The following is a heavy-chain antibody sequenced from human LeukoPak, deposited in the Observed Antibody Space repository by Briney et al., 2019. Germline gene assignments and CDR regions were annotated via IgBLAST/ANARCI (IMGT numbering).Heavy chain of an antibody. V-gene: IGHV3-23*01. CDR1: GFTFSSYA. CDR2: ISGSGGST. D-gene: IGHD2-2*01. Sequence: PGGSLRLSCAASGFTFSSYAMSWVRQAPGKGLEWVSAISGSGGSTYYADSVKGRFTISRDNSKNTLYLQMNSLRAEDTAVYYCAKAGVEDIVVVPAAIVGFFDYWGQEPWSPSPQ. J-gene: IGHJ4*01. CDR3: AKAGVEDIVVVPAAIVGFFDY.